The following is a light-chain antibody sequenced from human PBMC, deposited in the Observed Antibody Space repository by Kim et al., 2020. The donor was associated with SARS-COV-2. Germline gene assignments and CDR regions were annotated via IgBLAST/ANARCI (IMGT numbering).Light chain of an antibody. Sequence: AIRMTQSPSSFSASTGDRVTITCRASQGISGYLAWYQQKPGKAPKLLIYAASSLQSGVPSRFSGSGSGTDFTLTIGSLQSEDFATYYCQQYYTCPRTFGQETKLEIK. CDR1: QGISGY. CDR3: QQYYTCPRT. CDR2: AAS. J-gene: IGKJ2*01. V-gene: IGKV1-8*01.